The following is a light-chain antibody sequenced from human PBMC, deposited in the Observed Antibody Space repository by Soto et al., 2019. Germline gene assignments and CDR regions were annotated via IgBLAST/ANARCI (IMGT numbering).Light chain of an antibody. Sequence: DIVMTQSPDSLALSLGERATINCKSSRSVLSSSNNKNFLACYQQKPGQPPRLLIYWASTRESGVPDRFSGSGSGTDFTLTISSLQAEDVAVYYCQQYYSSPFTFGPGTKVDIK. V-gene: IGKV4-1*01. CDR2: WAS. J-gene: IGKJ3*01. CDR3: QQYYSSPFT. CDR1: RSVLSSSNNKNF.